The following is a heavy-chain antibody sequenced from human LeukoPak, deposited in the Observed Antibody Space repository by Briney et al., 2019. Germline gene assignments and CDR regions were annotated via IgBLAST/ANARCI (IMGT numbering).Heavy chain of an antibody. CDR3: ATGRPWDLLNY. D-gene: IGHD1-26*01. V-gene: IGHV1-69*05. Sequence: SVKVSCKASGGTFSNYAFSWVRQAPGQGLEWMGGIIPIFGTANYAQKFQGRVTITTDESTSTAYMELSSLRSEDTAVYYCATGRPWDLLNYWGQGTLVTVSS. CDR2: IIPIFGTA. CDR1: GGTFSNYA. J-gene: IGHJ4*02.